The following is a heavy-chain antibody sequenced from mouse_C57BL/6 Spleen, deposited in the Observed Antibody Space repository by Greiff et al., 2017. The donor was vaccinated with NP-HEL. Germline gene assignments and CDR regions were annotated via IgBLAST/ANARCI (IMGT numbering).Heavy chain of an antibody. D-gene: IGHD2-3*01. V-gene: IGHV1-52*01. Sequence: QVQLQQPGAELVRPGSSVKLSCKASGYTFTSYWMHWVKQRPIQGLEWIGNIDPSDSETHYNQKFKDKATLTVDKSSSTAYMQLSSLTSEDSAVYYCARGWLLEDYYAMDYWGQGTSVTVSS. CDR2: IDPSDSET. J-gene: IGHJ4*01. CDR3: ARGWLLEDYYAMDY. CDR1: GYTFTSYW.